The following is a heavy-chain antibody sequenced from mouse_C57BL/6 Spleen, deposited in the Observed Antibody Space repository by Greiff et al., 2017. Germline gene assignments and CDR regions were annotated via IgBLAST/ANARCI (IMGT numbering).Heavy chain of an antibody. CDR1: GYAFSSYW. CDR2: IYPGDGDT. CDR3: AWGTAQALFDY. D-gene: IGHD3-2*02. J-gene: IGHJ2*01. Sequence: QVQLQQSGAELVKPGASVKISCKASGYAFSSYWMNWVKQRPGKGLEWIGQIYPGDGDTNYNGKFKGKATLTADKSSSTAYMQLSSLTSEDSAVYYCAWGTAQALFDYWGQGTTLTVSS. V-gene: IGHV1-80*01.